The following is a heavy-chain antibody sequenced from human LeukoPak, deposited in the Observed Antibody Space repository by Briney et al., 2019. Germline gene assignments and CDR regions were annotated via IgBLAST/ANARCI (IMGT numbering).Heavy chain of an antibody. Sequence: ASVKASCKASGYTFAGYYMHWVRQAPGQGLERMGWINPNSGGTNYAQKFQGWVTMTRNTSISTAYMELSRLRSDDTAVYYCARAGSSGWFDYWGQGTLVTVSS. CDR2: INPNSGGT. CDR3: ARAGSSGWFDY. J-gene: IGHJ4*02. CDR1: GYTFAGYY. V-gene: IGHV1-2*04. D-gene: IGHD6-19*01.